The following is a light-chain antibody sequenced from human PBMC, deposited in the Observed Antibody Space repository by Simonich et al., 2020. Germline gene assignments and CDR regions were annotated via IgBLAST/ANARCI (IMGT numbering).Light chain of an antibody. CDR3: QQRSNWPPGYT. V-gene: IGKV3-11*01. CDR1: QSVSSY. Sequence: EIVLTQSPATLSLSPGERATLSCRASQSVSSYLSCYQPKPGKAPRLLLYDASNRAPGIPARFSGSGSGTDFTLTISSLEPEDFAVYYCQQRSNWPPGYTFGQGTKLEIK. CDR2: DAS. J-gene: IGKJ2*01.